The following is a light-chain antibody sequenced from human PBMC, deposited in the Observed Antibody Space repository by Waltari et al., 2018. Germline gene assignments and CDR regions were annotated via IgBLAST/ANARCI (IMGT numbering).Light chain of an antibody. CDR2: GAS. Sequence: DIQLTQSPSSLSASVGDRVTITCRASQNIDTFLNWYQQRPGKDPKVLIYGASSLQSGVPSRFSGSGSGTHFTLTISSLQPDDCATYFCQQSHTMMYTFGQGTKLEIK. V-gene: IGKV1-39*01. J-gene: IGKJ2*01. CDR1: QNIDTF. CDR3: QQSHTMMYT.